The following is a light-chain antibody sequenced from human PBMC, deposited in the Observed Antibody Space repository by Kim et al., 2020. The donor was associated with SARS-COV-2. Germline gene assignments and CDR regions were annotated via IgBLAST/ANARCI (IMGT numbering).Light chain of an antibody. CDR1: SGQSNYA. Sequence: QLVLTQSPSASASLGPSVKLTCTLSSGQSNYAIAWHQQQPERGPRYLMKLNSDGSHRKGDGIPDRFSGSSSGAERYLTISSLQSEDEADYYCQTWGTGIQVFGGGTQLTVL. J-gene: IGLJ3*02. CDR2: LNSDGSH. V-gene: IGLV4-69*01. CDR3: QTWGTGIQV.